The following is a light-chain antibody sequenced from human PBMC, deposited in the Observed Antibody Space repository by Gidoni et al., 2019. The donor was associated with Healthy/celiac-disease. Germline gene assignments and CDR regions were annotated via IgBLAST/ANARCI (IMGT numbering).Light chain of an antibody. CDR1: ALPKQY. J-gene: IGLJ2*01. CDR2: KDS. V-gene: IGLV3-25*03. Sequence: SYELTQPPSVSVSPGQTARITCSGDALPKQYAYWYQQKPGQAPVLLIYKDSGRPSGIPERFSGSSSGTTVTLTISGVQAEDEADYYCQSTDSSGTYHVVFGGGTTLTVL. CDR3: QSTDSSGTYHVV.